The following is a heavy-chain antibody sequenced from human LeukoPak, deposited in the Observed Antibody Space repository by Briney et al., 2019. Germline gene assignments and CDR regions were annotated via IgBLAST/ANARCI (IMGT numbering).Heavy chain of an antibody. D-gene: IGHD2-2*01. V-gene: IGHV5-51*01. CDR3: ARVDCSSTSCPYYYGMDV. J-gene: IGHJ6*02. CDR1: GYIFTNYW. Sequence: GESLKISCKASGYIFTNYWIGWVRQMPGKGLEWMGILYPSDSDTRYSPSFQGQVTISADKSISTAYLQWSSLKASDTAMYYCARVDCSSTSCPYYYGMDVWGQGTTVTVSS. CDR2: LYPSDSDT.